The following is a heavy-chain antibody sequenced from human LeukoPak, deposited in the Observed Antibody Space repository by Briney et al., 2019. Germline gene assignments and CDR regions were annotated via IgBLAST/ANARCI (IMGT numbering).Heavy chain of an antibody. Sequence: GGSLRLSCAASGFTFNSYTMNWVRQAPGKGLEWVSSISSGSSYIYYADSVKGGFTISRDNAKNSLYLQINSLRAEDAAVYYCARDYPYSGSNYYFDYWGQGTLVTVSS. CDR2: ISSGSSYI. J-gene: IGHJ4*02. CDR3: ARDYPYSGSNYYFDY. D-gene: IGHD1-26*01. V-gene: IGHV3-21*01. CDR1: GFTFNSYT.